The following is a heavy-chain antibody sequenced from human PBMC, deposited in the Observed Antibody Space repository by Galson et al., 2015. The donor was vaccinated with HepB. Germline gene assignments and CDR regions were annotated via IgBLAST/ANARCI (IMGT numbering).Heavy chain of an antibody. D-gene: IGHD2-15*01. Sequence: SLRLSCAASGFTFSDYAMTWVRQSPGKGLKWVAGLSGDGGTTYYADSVEGRCTIARDNSKDTVYLQMANLTSDDTAIYYCAKGVVVAATSFDHWGLGTLVTVFS. CDR3: AKGVVVAATSFDH. CDR2: LSGDGGTT. V-gene: IGHV3-23*01. J-gene: IGHJ4*02. CDR1: GFTFSDYA.